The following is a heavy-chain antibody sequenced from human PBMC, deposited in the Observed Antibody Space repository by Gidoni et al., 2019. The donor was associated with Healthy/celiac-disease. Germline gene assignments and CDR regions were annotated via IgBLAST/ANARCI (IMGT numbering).Heavy chain of an antibody. CDR3: AKEITDTAMVAYFDY. V-gene: IGHV3-9*01. D-gene: IGHD5-18*01. CDR1: GFTFDYSA. CDR2: ISWNSGSI. J-gene: IGHJ4*02. Sequence: EVQLVESGGCLVQPGRSLRLSCAASGFTFDYSAMPWVRQAPGKGLEWVSGISWNSGSIGYADSVKGRFTISRDNAKNSLYLQMNSLRAEDTALYYCAKEITDTAMVAYFDYWGQGTLVTVSS.